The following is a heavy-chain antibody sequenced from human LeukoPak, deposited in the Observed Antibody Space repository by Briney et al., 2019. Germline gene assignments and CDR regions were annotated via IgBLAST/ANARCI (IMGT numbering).Heavy chain of an antibody. D-gene: IGHD2-2*01. CDR1: GFTFSSYW. CDR3: ARGYCSSNRCYVVVYFDY. CDR2: MKQDGSEK. V-gene: IGHV3-7*03. J-gene: IGHJ4*02. Sequence: GGSLRLSCAASGFTFSSYWMSWVRQAPGKGLEWVANMKQDGSEKFYVDSVKGRFTISRDNAKSSLYLQMNSLRAEDTAVYYCARGYCSSNRCYVVVYFDYWGQGTLVTVSS.